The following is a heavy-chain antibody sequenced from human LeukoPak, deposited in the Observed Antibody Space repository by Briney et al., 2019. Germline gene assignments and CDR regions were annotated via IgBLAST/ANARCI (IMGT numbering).Heavy chain of an antibody. Sequence: PGGSLRLSCAASGFTFSSYGMHWVRQAPGKGLEWVAVISYDGSNKYYADSVKGRFTISRDNSKNTLYLQMNSLRAEDTAIYYCARDYYDSSGRQGYFDYWGQGTLVTVSS. D-gene: IGHD3-22*01. J-gene: IGHJ4*02. V-gene: IGHV3-30*03. CDR1: GFTFSSYG. CDR2: ISYDGSNK. CDR3: ARDYYDSSGRQGYFDY.